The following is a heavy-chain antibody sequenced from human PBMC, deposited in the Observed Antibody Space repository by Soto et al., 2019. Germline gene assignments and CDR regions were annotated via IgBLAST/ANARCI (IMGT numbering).Heavy chain of an antibody. V-gene: IGHV2-5*01. D-gene: IGHD3-9*01. J-gene: IGHJ4*02. CDR2: IYWNDDK. Sequence: QITLKESGPTLVKPTQTLTLTCTFSGFSLSTSGVGVGWIRQPPGKALEWLALIYWNDDKRYSPSLKSRLTITKDTSKSQVVLTMTNMDPVDTATYYCAHSSLRYFDWLLFFDYWGQGTLVTVSS. CDR1: GFSLSTSGVG. CDR3: AHSSLRYFDWLLFFDY.